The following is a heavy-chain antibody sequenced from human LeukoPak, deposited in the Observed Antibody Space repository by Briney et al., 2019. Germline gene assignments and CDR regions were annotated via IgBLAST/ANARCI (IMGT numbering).Heavy chain of an antibody. CDR2: ISYSGNT. CDR1: GASFSSSDYY. CDR3: ARDIADTAMVTGWFDP. D-gene: IGHD5-18*01. J-gene: IGHJ5*02. V-gene: IGHV4-39*02. Sequence: PSETLSLTCTVSGASFSSSDYYWVWIRQPPGRGLEWLGSISYSGNTYYNLSLKSRVTISRDTSKNQFSLKLSSVTAADTAVYYCARDIADTAMVTGWFDPWGQGTLVTVSS.